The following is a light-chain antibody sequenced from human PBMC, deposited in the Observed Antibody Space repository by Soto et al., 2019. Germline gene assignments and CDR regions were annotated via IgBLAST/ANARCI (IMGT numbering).Light chain of an antibody. V-gene: IGKV1-39*01. CDR1: QSISSY. J-gene: IGKJ2*01. CDR3: QQSYITPPT. CDR2: AAS. Sequence: DIQMTQSPSSLSASVGDRVTITCRASQSISSYLNWYQQKPGTAPKLLIYAASSLQSGVPSRFSGSGSGTDFTLPISSLQPEDFATYYCQQSYITPPTFGQGTKLEIK.